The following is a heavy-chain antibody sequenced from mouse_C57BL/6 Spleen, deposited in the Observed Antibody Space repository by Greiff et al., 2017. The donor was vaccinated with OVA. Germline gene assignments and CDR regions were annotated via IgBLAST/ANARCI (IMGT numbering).Heavy chain of an antibody. CDR1: GYTFTSYG. J-gene: IGHJ1*03. Sequence: QVQLQQSGAELARPGASVKLSCKASGYTFTSYGISWVKQRTGQGLEWIGEIYPRSGNTYYNEKFKGKATLTADTSSSTAYMELRSLTSEDSAVYFCARGGSPLLRYFDDWGTGTTVTVSS. CDR3: ARGGSPLLRYFDD. CDR2: IYPRSGNT. V-gene: IGHV1-81*01. D-gene: IGHD1-1*01.